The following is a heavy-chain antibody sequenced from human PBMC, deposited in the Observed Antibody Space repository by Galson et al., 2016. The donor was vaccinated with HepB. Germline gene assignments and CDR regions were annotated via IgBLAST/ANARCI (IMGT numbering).Heavy chain of an antibody. D-gene: IGHD5-12*01. J-gene: IGHJ4*02. CDR2: SIPVFGTA. CDR1: GGTFSSFA. CDR3: VWGYSGYDYCFGF. Sequence: SVKVSCKASGGTFSSFAISWVRQAPGQGLEWMAGSIPVFGTANYAQKFQGRVTITADESTRTAYMEVSSLRSEDTAVYYCVWGYSGYDYCFGFWGQGTLVTVTS. V-gene: IGHV1-69*13.